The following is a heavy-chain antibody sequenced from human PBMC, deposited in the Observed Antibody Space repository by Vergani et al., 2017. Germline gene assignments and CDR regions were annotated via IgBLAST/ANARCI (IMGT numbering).Heavy chain of an antibody. CDR2: IIPIFGTA. CDR1: GGTFSSYA. Sequence: QVQLVQSGAEVKKPGSSVKVSCKPSGGTFSSYAISWVRQAPGQGLEWMGRIIPIFGTANYAQKFQGRVTITADESTTTAYMELSSLRSEDTAMYYCARDNYYVSGSYPLGYYYGMDVWGQGTTVTVSS. J-gene: IGHJ6*02. D-gene: IGHD3-10*01. CDR3: ARDNYYVSGSYPLGYYYGMDV. V-gene: IGHV1-69*13.